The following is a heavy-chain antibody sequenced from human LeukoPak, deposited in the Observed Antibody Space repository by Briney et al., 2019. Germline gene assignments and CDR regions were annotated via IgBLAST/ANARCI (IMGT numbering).Heavy chain of an antibody. CDR1: GGSVSTYY. CDR3: ARHWDDYSDRYAFDI. V-gene: IGHV4-59*08. J-gene: IGHJ3*02. D-gene: IGHD4-11*01. Sequence: SETLSLTCTVSGGSVSTYYWSWIRQPPGKGLEWIGYIYYSGNTNYNPSLKSRVTISVDTSKNLLSLKLTSVTAADTAVYYCARHWDDYSDRYAFDIWGQGTMVTVSS. CDR2: IYYSGNT.